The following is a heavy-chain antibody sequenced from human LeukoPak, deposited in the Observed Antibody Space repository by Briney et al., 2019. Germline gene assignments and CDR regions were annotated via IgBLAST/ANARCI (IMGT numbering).Heavy chain of an antibody. Sequence: GGSLRLSCAASGFTFSSYGMHWVRQAPGKGLEWVAVISYDGSNKYYADSVKGRFTISRDNSKNTLYLQMNSLRAEDTAVYYCAKGLSTRGGMVGATGWYYFDYWGQGTLVTVSS. CDR3: AKGLSTRGGMVGATGWYYFDY. CDR2: ISYDGSNK. CDR1: GFTFSSYG. J-gene: IGHJ4*02. V-gene: IGHV3-30*18. D-gene: IGHD1-26*01.